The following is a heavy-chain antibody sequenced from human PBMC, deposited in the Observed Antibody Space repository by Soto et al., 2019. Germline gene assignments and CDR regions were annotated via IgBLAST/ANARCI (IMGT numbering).Heavy chain of an antibody. Sequence: PSETLSLTCTVSGGSISSSSYYWGWIRQPPGKGLEWIGSIYYSGSTYYNPSLKSRVTISVDTSKNQFSLKLSSVTAADTAVYYCARHVPDYSNHYYYYYYMDVWGKGTTVTVSS. J-gene: IGHJ6*03. CDR3: ARHVPDYSNHYYYYYYMDV. V-gene: IGHV4-39*01. CDR2: IYYSGST. D-gene: IGHD4-4*01. CDR1: GGSISSSSYY.